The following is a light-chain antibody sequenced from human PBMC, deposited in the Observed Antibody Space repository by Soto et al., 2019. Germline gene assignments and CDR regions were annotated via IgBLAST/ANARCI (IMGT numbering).Light chain of an antibody. CDR3: QSYDNSLSGVV. V-gene: IGLV1-40*01. Sequence: QSVMTQPPSVSGAPGQRVTISCTGGSSNIGAGNDVHWYHHLPGTAPKLLIYANTIRPSGIPDRFSGSKSGTSASLAITGLQAEDEADYYCQSYDNSLSGVVFGGGTKVTVL. J-gene: IGLJ2*01. CDR2: ANT. CDR1: SSNIGAGND.